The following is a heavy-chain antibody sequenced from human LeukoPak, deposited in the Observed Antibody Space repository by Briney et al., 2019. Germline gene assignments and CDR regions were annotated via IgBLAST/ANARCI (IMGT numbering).Heavy chain of an antibody. D-gene: IGHD6-13*01. V-gene: IGHV3-7*01. CDR3: CCSRSLDY. J-gene: IGHJ4*02. CDR1: GFTFSSYW. Sequence: PGGSLRLSCAASGFTFSSYWMSWVRQAPGTGLEWVANIKQDGSKKYYVDSVKGRFTISRDNAKNSLYLQMTSLRAEDTAVYYCCCSRSLDYWGQGTLATVSS. CDR2: IKQDGSKK.